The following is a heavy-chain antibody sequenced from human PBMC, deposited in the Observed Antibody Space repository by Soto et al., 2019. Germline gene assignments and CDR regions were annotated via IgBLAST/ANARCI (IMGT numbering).Heavy chain of an antibody. CDR2: IYYSGST. CDR1: GGSISSYY. J-gene: IGHJ4*02. V-gene: IGHV4-59*08. Sequence: SETLSLSYTVSGGSISSYYWSWIRQPPGKGLEWIGYIYYSGSTNYNPSLKSRVTISVDTSKNQFSLKLSSVTAADTAVYYCARLYGFSGFDYWGLGTLVTVSS. D-gene: IGHD6-25*01. CDR3: ARLYGFSGFDY.